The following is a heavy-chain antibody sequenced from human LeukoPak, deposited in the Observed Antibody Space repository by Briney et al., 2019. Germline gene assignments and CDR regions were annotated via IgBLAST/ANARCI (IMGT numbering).Heavy chain of an antibody. CDR3: AREIVVVPYFDS. V-gene: IGHV4-4*07. CDR2: IYTSGST. CDR1: GGSISSYY. D-gene: IGHD3-22*01. Sequence: SETLSLTCTVSGGSISSYYWSWIRQPAGKGLEWIGRIYTSGSTNYNPSLKSRVTMSVDTSKNQFSLKLSSVTAADTAVHYCAREIVVVPYFDSWGKGTLVTVSS. J-gene: IGHJ4*02.